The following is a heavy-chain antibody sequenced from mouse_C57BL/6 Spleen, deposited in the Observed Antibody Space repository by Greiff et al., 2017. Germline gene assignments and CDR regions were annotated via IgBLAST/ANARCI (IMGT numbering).Heavy chain of an antibody. Sequence: EVKVEESGGGLVKPGGSLKLSCAASGFTFSSYAMSWVRQTPEKRLEWVATISDGGSYTYYPDNVKGRFTISRDNAKNNLYLQMSHLKSEDTAMYYCARDFDYDKGDYWGQGTSVTVSS. CDR2: ISDGGSYT. V-gene: IGHV5-4*01. CDR1: GFTFSSYA. J-gene: IGHJ4*01. CDR3: ARDFDYDKGDY. D-gene: IGHD2-4*01.